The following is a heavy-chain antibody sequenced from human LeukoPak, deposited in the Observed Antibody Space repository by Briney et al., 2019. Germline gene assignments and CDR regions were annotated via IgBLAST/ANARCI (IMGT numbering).Heavy chain of an antibody. J-gene: IGHJ4*02. D-gene: IGHD3-16*01. V-gene: IGHV1-2*04. CDR2: INPNTGDT. CDR3: ARDRGQQWWGSFDY. CDR1: GYTFTDYY. Sequence: ASVKVSCKASGYTFTDYYIHLVRQVPGQGLEWMGWINPNTGDTNLAQKFQGWVTMTRDTSIGTAYLELSRLTSDDTAVYYCARDRGQQWWGSFDYWGQGTLVTVSS.